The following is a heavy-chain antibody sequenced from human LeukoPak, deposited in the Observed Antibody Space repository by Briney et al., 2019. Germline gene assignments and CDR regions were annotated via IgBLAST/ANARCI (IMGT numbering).Heavy chain of an antibody. CDR1: GFSLSTSGVG. CDR2: IYWDDDK. Sequence: SGPTLVNPTQTLTLTCTFSGFSLSTSGVGVGWIRQPPGKALEWLALIYWDDDKRYSPSLKSRLTITKDTSKNQVVLTMTNMDPVDTATYYCAHRRKLNCSSTSRYVFYWGQGTLVTVSS. D-gene: IGHD2-2*01. CDR3: AHRRKLNCSSTSRYVFY. J-gene: IGHJ4*02. V-gene: IGHV2-5*02.